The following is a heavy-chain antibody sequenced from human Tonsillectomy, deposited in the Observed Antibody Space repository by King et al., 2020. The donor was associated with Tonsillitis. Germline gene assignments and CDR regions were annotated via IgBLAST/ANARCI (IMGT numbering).Heavy chain of an antibody. Sequence: QLVQSGAEVKKPRESLKISCKGSAYTFTTYWIGWVRQMPGKGLEWMGVIFPGDSDTTYSPSFQGQVTISADKSISTAYLQWSSLKASDTAMYYCASGDYDILTGYYLSADSWGQGTLVTVSS. J-gene: IGHJ4*02. CDR2: IFPGDSDT. CDR1: AYTFTTYW. CDR3: ASGDYDILTGYYLSADS. D-gene: IGHD3-9*01. V-gene: IGHV5-51*03.